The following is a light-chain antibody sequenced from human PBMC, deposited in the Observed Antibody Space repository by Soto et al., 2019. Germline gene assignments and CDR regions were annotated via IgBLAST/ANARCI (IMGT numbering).Light chain of an antibody. CDR2: EVS. CDR3: CSYAGSSTFEV. CDR1: XXXXGRYHL. Sequence: QSALTQPASVSGXXXXAXXXXXXGXXXXXGRYHLVSWYQQHPGKAPKLMIYEVSKRPSGVSNRFSGSKSGNPASLTISGLQAEDEDDYYCCSYAGSSTFEVFGTGTKLTVL. V-gene: IGLV2-23*02. J-gene: IGLJ1*01.